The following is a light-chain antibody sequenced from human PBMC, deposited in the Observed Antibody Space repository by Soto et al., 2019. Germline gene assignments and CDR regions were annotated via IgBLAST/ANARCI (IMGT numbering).Light chain of an antibody. CDR3: QQYYSYST. Sequence: AIRMTQSPSSFSASTGDRVTITCRARQGISSYLAWYQQKPGKAPKLLIYAASTLQSGVPSRFSGSGSGTDFTLPISCLQSEDFATYYCQQYYSYSTFGGGTKVEIK. V-gene: IGKV1-8*01. CDR2: AAS. J-gene: IGKJ4*01. CDR1: QGISSY.